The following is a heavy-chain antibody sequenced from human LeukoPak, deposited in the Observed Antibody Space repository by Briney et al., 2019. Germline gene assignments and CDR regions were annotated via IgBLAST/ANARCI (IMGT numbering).Heavy chain of an antibody. CDR3: ARDPTTVVTPGDLDY. V-gene: IGHV1-46*01. CDR1: GYTFTSYY. CDR2: INPSGGST. Sequence: ASVKVSCKASGYTFTSYYMHWVRQAPGQGLEWMGIINPSGGSTSYAQKFQGRVTMTRDTSTSTVYMELSSLRSEDTAVYYCARDPTTVVTPGDLDYWGQGTLVTVSS. D-gene: IGHD4-23*01. J-gene: IGHJ4*02.